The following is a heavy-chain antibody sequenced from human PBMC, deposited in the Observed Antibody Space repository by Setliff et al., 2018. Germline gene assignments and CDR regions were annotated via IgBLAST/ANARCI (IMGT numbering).Heavy chain of an antibody. D-gene: IGHD6-13*01. CDR3: ARISASSSHFDY. V-gene: IGHV2-5*02. CDR2: IFWDDDK. J-gene: IGHJ4*02. CDR1: CFSLSTSGLG. Sequence: SGPTLVNPTQPLTLTCTFSCFSLSTSGLGVAWIRQPPEKAREWLALIFWDDDKRYSPSLKSRLTITKGTSRNQVVLTMTNMDPVDTATYYCARISASSSHFDYWGPGTLVTVSS.